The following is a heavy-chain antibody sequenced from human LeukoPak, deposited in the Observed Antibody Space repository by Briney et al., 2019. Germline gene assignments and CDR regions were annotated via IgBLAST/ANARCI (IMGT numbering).Heavy chain of an antibody. Sequence: ASVKVSCKASGYSLTSYGISWVRQAPGQGLEWMGWISAYNGNTNYAQKLQGRVTMTTDTSTSTAYMELRSLRSDDTAVYYCARGPAYYDFWSGYSASSSWYYYMDVWGKGTTVTVSS. J-gene: IGHJ6*03. D-gene: IGHD3-3*01. CDR2: ISAYNGNT. CDR3: ARGPAYYDFWSGYSASSSWYYYMDV. V-gene: IGHV1-18*01. CDR1: GYSLTSYG.